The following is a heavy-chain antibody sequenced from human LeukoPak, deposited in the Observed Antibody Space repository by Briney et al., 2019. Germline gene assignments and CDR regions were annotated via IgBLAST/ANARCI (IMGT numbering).Heavy chain of an antibody. CDR3: ARPQSYYYGMDV. CDR2: IDPSDSYT. Sequence: KVSCKASGYSFTSYWISWVRQMPGKGLEWMGRIDPSDSYTNYSPSFQGHVTISADKSISTAYLQWSSLKASDTAMYYCARPQSYYYGMDVWGQGTTVTVSS. CDR1: GYSFTSYW. J-gene: IGHJ6*02. V-gene: IGHV5-10-1*01.